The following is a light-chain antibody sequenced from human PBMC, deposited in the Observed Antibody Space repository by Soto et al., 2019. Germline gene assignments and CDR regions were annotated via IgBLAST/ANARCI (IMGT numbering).Light chain of an antibody. V-gene: IGKV1-39*01. Sequence: DIQLTQSPSSLSASVGDRVTINCRASQSIYTYLNWFQLKPGKGTKLLIFASSTLQSGVPSRFSGSGSGEDFSLTISSLQHEDFATYYCQQSYSNTLSFGGGTRV. CDR1: QSIYTY. CDR3: QQSYSNTLS. J-gene: IGKJ4*01. CDR2: ASS.